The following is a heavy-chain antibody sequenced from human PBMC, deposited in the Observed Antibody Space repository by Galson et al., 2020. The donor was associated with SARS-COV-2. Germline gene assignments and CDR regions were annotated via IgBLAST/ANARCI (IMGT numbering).Heavy chain of an antibody. CDR1: GFSLSNARMG. CDR2: IFSNDEK. V-gene: IGHV2-26*01. Sequence: ESGPTLVKPTETLTLTCTVPGFSLSNARMGVSWIRQPPGKSLEWLAHIFSNDEKSYSTSLKTRLTIYKDTSKSQVVLTMNNMDPVDTATYYCARIRVGGYVGVWWYYYYGMDVWGQGTTVTVSS. CDR3: ARIRVGGYVGVWWYYYYGMDV. J-gene: IGHJ6*01. D-gene: IGHD2-15*01.